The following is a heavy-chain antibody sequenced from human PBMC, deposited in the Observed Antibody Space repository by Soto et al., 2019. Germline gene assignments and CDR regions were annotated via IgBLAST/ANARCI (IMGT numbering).Heavy chain of an antibody. V-gene: IGHV3-30-3*01. Sequence: QVQLVESGGGVGQPGRSLRLSCAASGFTFSSYAMHWVRQAPGKGLEWVAVISYDGSNKYYADSVKGRFTISRDNSKNTLYLQMNSLTAQDTAVYYCARVKTGSSGGSTYGMGVWGQGTTVTVSS. CDR3: ARVKTGSSGGSTYGMGV. CDR2: ISYDGSNK. CDR1: GFTFSSYA. D-gene: IGHD2-15*01. J-gene: IGHJ6*02.